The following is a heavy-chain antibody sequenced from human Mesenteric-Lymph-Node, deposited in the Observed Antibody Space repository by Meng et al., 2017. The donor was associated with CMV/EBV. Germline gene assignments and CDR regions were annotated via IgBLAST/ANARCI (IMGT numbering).Heavy chain of an antibody. CDR1: GFTLSTYA. Sequence: GESLKISCVASGFTLSTYAMSWVRQAPGKGLEWVSVIYSGGSTYYADSVKGRFTISRDNSKNTLYLQMNSLRAEDTAVYYCARAGYSYRYYYGMDVWGQGTTVTVSS. D-gene: IGHD5-18*01. J-gene: IGHJ6*02. V-gene: IGHV3-53*01. CDR2: IYSGGST. CDR3: ARAGYSYRYYYGMDV.